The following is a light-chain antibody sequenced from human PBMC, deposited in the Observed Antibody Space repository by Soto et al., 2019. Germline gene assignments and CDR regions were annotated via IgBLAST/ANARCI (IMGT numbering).Light chain of an antibody. CDR1: QSVRSSF. V-gene: IGKV3-20*01. CDR2: DVS. J-gene: IGKJ2*01. Sequence: EIVLTQSPATLSLSPGERATLSCRASQSVRSSFFAWYQQKPGQAPRLLIYDVSIRATGIPDRFSGSGSGTDFTLTINRLEPEDFAVYYCQQYESSVMYTFGQGTKLEIQ. CDR3: QQYESSVMYT.